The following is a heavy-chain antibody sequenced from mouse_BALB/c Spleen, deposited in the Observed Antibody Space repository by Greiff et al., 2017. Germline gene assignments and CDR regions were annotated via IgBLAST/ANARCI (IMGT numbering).Heavy chain of an antibody. CDR3: ARTLGSGYWYFDV. D-gene: IGHD4-1*01. V-gene: IGHV1-14*01. Sequence: EVKVVESGPELVKPGASVKMSCKASGYTFTSYVMHWVKQKPGQGLEWIGYINPYNDGTKYNEKFKGKATLTSDKSSSTAYMELSSLTSEDSAVYYCARTLGSGYWYFDVWGAGTTVTVSS. CDR1: GYTFTSYV. CDR2: INPYNDGT. J-gene: IGHJ1*01.